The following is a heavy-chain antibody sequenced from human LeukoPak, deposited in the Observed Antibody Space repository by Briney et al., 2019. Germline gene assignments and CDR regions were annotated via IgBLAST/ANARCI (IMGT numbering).Heavy chain of an antibody. Sequence: LPGGSLRLSCAASGFSFSNFWMAWVRQRRGEGLGWGASMKEDASHISYVDSVEGPFTISRDNAKNSLYLQMDSPRAAATAVYYCVTDSRTYGAFWGRATLVTAPS. CDR3: VTDSRTYGAF. V-gene: IGHV3-7*01. CDR1: GFSFSNFW. D-gene: IGHD4/OR15-4a*01. CDR2: MKEDASHI. J-gene: IGHJ4*02.